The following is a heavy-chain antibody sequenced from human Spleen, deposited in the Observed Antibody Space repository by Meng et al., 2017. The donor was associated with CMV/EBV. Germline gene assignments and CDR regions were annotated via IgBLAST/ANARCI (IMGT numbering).Heavy chain of an antibody. V-gene: IGHV4-34*01. J-gene: IGHJ4*02. CDR1: GGSFSGYY. D-gene: IGHD1-7*01. Sequence: QVQLQQWVAGLLKPSETLSLTCAVYGGSFSGYYWSWIRQPPGKGLEWIGEINHSGSTNYNPSLKSRVTISVDTSKNQFSLKLSSVTAADTAVYYCARGRLGGTDLWGQGTLVTVSS. CDR3: ARGRLGGTDL. CDR2: INHSGST.